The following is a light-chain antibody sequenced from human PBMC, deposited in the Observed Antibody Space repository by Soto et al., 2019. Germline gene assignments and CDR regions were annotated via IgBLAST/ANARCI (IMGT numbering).Light chain of an antibody. CDR3: QQLRRYPST. V-gene: IGKV1-9*01. CDR1: QDIAIY. CDR2: AAS. J-gene: IGKJ4*01. Sequence: IQLTQSPSSLSLSPDERVTITCRASQDIAIYLAWYQQKPGEAPKLLIYAASTLYGGVPSRFSGSGSGTDFALTITSLQAEDFATYYCQQLRRYPSTFGGGTKVDIK.